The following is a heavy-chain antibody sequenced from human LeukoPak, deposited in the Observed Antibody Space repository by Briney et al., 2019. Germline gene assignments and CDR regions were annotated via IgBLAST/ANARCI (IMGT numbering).Heavy chain of an antibody. J-gene: IGHJ4*02. Sequence: ASVKVSCKASGYTFTSYYMHWVRQAPGQGLDWMGMINPSGGGTSYAQKFQGRVTMTRDTSTSTVYMELSSLRSGDTAVYHCARIHDSNYGFDYWGQGTLVTVSS. CDR2: INPSGGGT. D-gene: IGHD4-11*01. CDR1: GYTFTSYY. CDR3: ARIHDSNYGFDY. V-gene: IGHV1-46*03.